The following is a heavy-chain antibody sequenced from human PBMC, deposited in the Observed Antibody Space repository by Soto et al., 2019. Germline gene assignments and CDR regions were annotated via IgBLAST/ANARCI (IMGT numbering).Heavy chain of an antibody. CDR3: ATAEVDY. CDR1: GFNFGSSW. J-gene: IGHJ4*02. Sequence: GLSLRLSCAASGFNFGSSWMHWVRQAPGKGLQWVSRMTSDGSTTDYADSVKGRFTVSRDNGKYTLYLQMNSLRAEDTAVYYCATAEVDYWGPGTLVTVSS. V-gene: IGHV3-74*01. CDR2: MTSDGSTT.